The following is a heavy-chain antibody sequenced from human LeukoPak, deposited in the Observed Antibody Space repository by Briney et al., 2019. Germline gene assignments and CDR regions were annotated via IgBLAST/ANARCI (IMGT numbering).Heavy chain of an antibody. CDR3: ARDLNYVSSNWFDP. CDR2: IKQDGSEK. Sequence: GGSLRLSCAASGFTFSSYWMSWVRQAPGKGLEWVAKIKQDGSEKYYVDSVEGRFTISRDNAKNSLYLQMNSLRAEDTAVYYCARDLNYVSSNWFDPWGQGTLVTVSS. CDR1: GFTFSSYW. D-gene: IGHD3-16*01. J-gene: IGHJ5*02. V-gene: IGHV3-7*01.